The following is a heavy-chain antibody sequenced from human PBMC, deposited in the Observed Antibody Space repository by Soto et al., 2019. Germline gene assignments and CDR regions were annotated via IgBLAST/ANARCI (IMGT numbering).Heavy chain of an antibody. CDR1: GYSFTSYW. Sequence: PGESLKISCKGSGYSFTSYWISWVRQMPGKGLEWMGRIDPSDSYTNYSPSFQGHVTISADKSISTAYLQWSSLKASDTAMYYCARHHELLLAGVVMAVWGQGTTVPVSS. V-gene: IGHV5-10-1*01. CDR2: IDPSDSYT. D-gene: IGHD1-7*01. CDR3: ARHHELLLAGVVMAV. J-gene: IGHJ6*02.